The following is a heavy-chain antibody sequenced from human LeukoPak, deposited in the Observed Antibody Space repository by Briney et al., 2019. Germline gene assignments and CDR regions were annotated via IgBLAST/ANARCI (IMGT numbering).Heavy chain of an antibody. CDR3: ARGRWLQLWGDY. J-gene: IGHJ4*02. V-gene: IGHV1-2*02. D-gene: IGHD5-18*01. CDR2: INSNTGDT. Sequence: EASVKVSCKASGHTFTDYYIHWVRQAPGQGPEWMGWINSNTGDTKYAQKFQDRVTLTQDTSISTAYMELSRLESDDTAVFYCARGRWLQLWGDYWGQGTPLTVSS. CDR1: GHTFTDYY.